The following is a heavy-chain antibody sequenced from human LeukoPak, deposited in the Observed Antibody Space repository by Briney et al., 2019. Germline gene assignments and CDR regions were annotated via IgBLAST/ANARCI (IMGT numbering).Heavy chain of an antibody. D-gene: IGHD2-8*02. CDR2: ISRSGETV. J-gene: IGHJ4*02. CDR3: ARDLGTWCFDS. Sequence: GGSLRLSCAASGFTLSDYHMSWIRQAPGKGLEWVSYISRSGETVYYADSVKGRLTISRDNAKNSLFLQMNSLRVEDTAVYYCARDLGTWCFDSWGQGTLVAVSS. V-gene: IGHV3-11*01. CDR1: GFTLSDYH.